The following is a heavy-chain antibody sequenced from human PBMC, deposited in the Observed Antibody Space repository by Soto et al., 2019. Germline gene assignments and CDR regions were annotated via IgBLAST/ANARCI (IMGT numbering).Heavy chain of an antibody. CDR2: IYYSGST. Sequence: QLQLQESGPGLVKPSETLSLTCTVSGGSISSSSYYWGWIRQPPGKGLEWIGSIYYSGSTYYNPSLKSRVTLSVDTSKNQFSLKLSSVTAADTAVYYCARGDTMVRGVSEFDYWGQGTLVTVSS. D-gene: IGHD3-10*01. V-gene: IGHV4-39*01. J-gene: IGHJ4*02. CDR1: GGSISSSSYY. CDR3: ARGDTMVRGVSEFDY.